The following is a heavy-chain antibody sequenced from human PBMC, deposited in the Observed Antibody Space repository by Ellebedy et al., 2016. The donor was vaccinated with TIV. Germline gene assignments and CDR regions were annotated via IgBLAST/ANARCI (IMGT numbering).Heavy chain of an antibody. CDR2: MAVYNGHT. J-gene: IGHJ2*01. D-gene: IGHD3-10*01. CDR3: ARSRLGGGHWYFDF. Sequence: ASVKVSXXVSGYTFTRYGMSWVRQPPEQGLAWMGWMAVYNGHTKYAQKFQDRVVMTTETATSTVYMELRSLRSDDTAVYYCARSRLGGGHWYFDFWGRGTLVTVSS. V-gene: IGHV1-18*01. CDR1: GYTFTRYG.